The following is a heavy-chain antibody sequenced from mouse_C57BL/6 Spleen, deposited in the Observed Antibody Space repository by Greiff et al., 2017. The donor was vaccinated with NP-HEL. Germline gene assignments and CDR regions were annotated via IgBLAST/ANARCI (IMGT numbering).Heavy chain of an antibody. V-gene: IGHV14-3*01. CDR3: ARSLYGSSSWFAY. Sequence: VQLQQSVAELVRPGASVKLSCTASGFNIKNTYMHWVKQRPEQGLEWIGRIDPANGNTKYAPKFQGKATITADTSSNTTYLQLSSLTSEDTAIYYCARSLYGSSSWFAYWGQGTLVTVSA. J-gene: IGHJ3*01. D-gene: IGHD1-1*01. CDR1: GFNIKNTY. CDR2: IDPANGNT.